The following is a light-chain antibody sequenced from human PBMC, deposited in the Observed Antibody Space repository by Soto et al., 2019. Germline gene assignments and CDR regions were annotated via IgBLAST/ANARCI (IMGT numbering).Light chain of an antibody. J-gene: IGKJ3*01. CDR2: GAS. CDR1: QSVSSN. V-gene: IGKV3-15*01. CDR3: HQYTNGPVFT. Sequence: EIVMTQSPATLYVSPGDRATLSCRASQSVSSNLAWYQQKPGQAPRLLIYGASTRATGIPARFSGSGSGTEFTLTISSLQSEDFAVYYCHQYTNGPVFTFGPGTKVDIK.